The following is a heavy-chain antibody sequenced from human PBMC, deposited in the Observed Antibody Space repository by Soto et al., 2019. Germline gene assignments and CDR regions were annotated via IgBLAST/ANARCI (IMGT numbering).Heavy chain of an antibody. Sequence: ASVKVSCKASGYTFTSSGISWVRQAPGQGLEWMGWISSYNGNTNYAQKFQGRVTMTADTSTSTAYMELGSLRFDDTAVYFCASGNPLGYYYGMDVWGQGTTVTVSS. V-gene: IGHV1-18*01. CDR1: GYTFTSSG. D-gene: IGHD7-27*01. CDR2: ISSYNGNT. J-gene: IGHJ6*02. CDR3: ASGNPLGYYYGMDV.